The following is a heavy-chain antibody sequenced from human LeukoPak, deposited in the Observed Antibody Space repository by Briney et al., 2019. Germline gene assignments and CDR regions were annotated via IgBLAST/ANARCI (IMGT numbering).Heavy chain of an antibody. CDR1: GFTFSSYA. Sequence: PGGSLRLSCAASGFTFSSYAMSWVRQAPGKGLEWVSAISGSGGSTYYADSVKGRSTISRDNSKNTLYLQMNSLKTEDTAVYYCTTGFHYDFWSGYATQNWGQGTLVTVSS. J-gene: IGHJ4*02. V-gene: IGHV3-23*01. CDR3: TTGFHYDFWSGYATQN. CDR2: ISGSGGST. D-gene: IGHD3-3*01.